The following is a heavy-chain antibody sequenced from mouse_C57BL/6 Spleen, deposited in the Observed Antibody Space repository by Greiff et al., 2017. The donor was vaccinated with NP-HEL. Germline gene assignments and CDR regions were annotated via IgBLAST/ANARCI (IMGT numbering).Heavy chain of an antibody. J-gene: IGHJ2*01. Sequence: EVKVVESGGGLVQPGGSLKLSCAASGFTFSDYYMYWVRQTPEKRLEWVAYISNGGGSTYYPDTVKGRFTISRDNAKNTLYLQMSRLKSEDTAMYYCAANYYGSSYFDYWGQGTTLTVSS. CDR1: GFTFSDYY. D-gene: IGHD1-1*01. CDR3: AANYYGSSYFDY. CDR2: ISNGGGST. V-gene: IGHV5-12*01.